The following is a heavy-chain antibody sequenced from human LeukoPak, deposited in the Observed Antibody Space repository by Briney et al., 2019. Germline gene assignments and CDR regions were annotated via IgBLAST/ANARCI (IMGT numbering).Heavy chain of an antibody. D-gene: IGHD5-18*01. CDR3: TRPLRGYSYGYYFDY. V-gene: IGHV3-23*01. CDR2: ISGSGGST. J-gene: IGHJ4*02. CDR1: GFTFSSYA. Sequence: GGSLRLSCAASGFTFSSYAMSWVRQAPGKGLEWVSAISGSGGSTYYADSVKGRFTISRDNSKNTLYLQMNSLRAEDTAVYYCTRPLRGYSYGYYFDYWGQGTLVTVSS.